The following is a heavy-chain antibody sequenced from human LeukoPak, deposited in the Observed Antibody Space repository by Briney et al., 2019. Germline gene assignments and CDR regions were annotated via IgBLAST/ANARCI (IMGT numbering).Heavy chain of an antibody. CDR1: GFNFGDYA. CDR3: SRDEYGGGSNYFDY. CDR2: ITNKAFGGTA. Sequence: SLRLSCTASGFNFGDYAMSWFRQAPEKGLEWVGFITNKAFGGTAEYAASVKGRFTISRDDPRSITYLQMDNLRTEDTGVYFCSRDEYGGGSNYFDYWGQGTLVTVST. V-gene: IGHV3-49*03. J-gene: IGHJ4*02. D-gene: IGHD4-23*01.